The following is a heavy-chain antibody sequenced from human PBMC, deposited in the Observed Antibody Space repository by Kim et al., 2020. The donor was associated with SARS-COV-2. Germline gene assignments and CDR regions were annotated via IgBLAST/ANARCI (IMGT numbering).Heavy chain of an antibody. J-gene: IGHJ6*03. CDR1: GGSLSSSSYY. CDR2: AYYIGNT. CDR3: ARRQGYSGGWYVAFYYYYMDV. V-gene: IGHV4-39*01. Sequence: SETLSLTCTVSGGSLSSSSYYWGWIRQPPGKGLEWIGTAYYIGNTYYNPSLKSRVTISVDTCKNQFSLKLGSVTAADTAVYYCARRQGYSGGWYVAFYYYYMDVWGKGTTVTVSS. D-gene: IGHD6-19*01.